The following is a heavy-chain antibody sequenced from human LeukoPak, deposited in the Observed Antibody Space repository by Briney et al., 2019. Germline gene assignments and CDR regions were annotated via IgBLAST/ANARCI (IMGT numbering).Heavy chain of an antibody. V-gene: IGHV4-59*01. CDR2: IYYTGST. D-gene: IGHD2-15*01. Sequence: PETLSLTCTVSGGSISTYYWSWIRQPPRKGLEWIGYIYYTGSTNYNPSLKSRVTMSVDASKNQFSLKLTSVTAADTAVYYCVRVSCSGGTCLSPDWGQGTLVTVSS. CDR3: VRVSCSGGTCLSPD. J-gene: IGHJ1*01. CDR1: GGSISTYY.